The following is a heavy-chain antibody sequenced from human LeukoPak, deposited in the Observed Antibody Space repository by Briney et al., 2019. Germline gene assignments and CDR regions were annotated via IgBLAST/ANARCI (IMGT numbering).Heavy chain of an antibody. CDR2: ISYDGRNK. J-gene: IGHJ6*02. V-gene: IGHV3-30*18. CDR3: AKENFDYGMDV. Sequence: PGRSLGLSCAASGFPFGSYGMHWVRQAPGKGLEWVAVISYDGRNKYYADSVKGRFTISRDNSKNTLFLQLNSLRAEDTAVYYCAKENFDYGMDVWGQGTTVTVSS. CDR1: GFPFGSYG. D-gene: IGHD2/OR15-2a*01.